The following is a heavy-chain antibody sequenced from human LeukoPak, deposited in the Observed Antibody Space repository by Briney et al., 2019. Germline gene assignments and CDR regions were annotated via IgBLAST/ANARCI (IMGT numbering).Heavy chain of an antibody. D-gene: IGHD4-23*01. CDR3: ARAFTGAYYGGNLDAFDI. Sequence: SVKVSCKASGGTFSSYAISWVRQAPGQGLEWMGGIIPIFGTANYAQKFQGRVTITADESTSTAYMELSSLRSEDTAVYYCARAFTGAYYGGNLDAFDIWGQGTMVTVSS. CDR2: IIPIFGTA. J-gene: IGHJ3*02. CDR1: GGTFSSYA. V-gene: IGHV1-69*01.